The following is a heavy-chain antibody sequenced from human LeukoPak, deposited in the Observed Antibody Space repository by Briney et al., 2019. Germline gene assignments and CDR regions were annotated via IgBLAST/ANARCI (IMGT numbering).Heavy chain of an antibody. Sequence: PSETLSLTCTVSGGSISSYYWSWIRQPPGKGLEWIGYIYYSGSTNYNPSLKSRVTISVDTSKNQFSLKLSSVTAADTAVYYCARLPSMAYAFDIWGQGTMVTVSS. CDR2: IYYSGST. J-gene: IGHJ3*02. CDR3: ARLPSMAYAFDI. D-gene: IGHD2/OR15-2a*01. V-gene: IGHV4-59*08. CDR1: GGSISSYY.